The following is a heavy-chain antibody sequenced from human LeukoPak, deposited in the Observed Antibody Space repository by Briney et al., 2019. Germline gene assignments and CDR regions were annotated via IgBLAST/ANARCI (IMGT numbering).Heavy chain of an antibody. CDR1: GGSLSGYY. V-gene: IGHV4-34*01. CDR2: VSHSGSS. Sequence: SETLSLTCAVYGGSLSGYYRSWIRQPPGKGLEWIGEVSHSGSSNYNPSLKSRVTISVDTSNNQFSLRLRSVTAADTAVYYCARVWDVWGQGTTVIVSS. J-gene: IGHJ6*02. CDR3: ARVWDV.